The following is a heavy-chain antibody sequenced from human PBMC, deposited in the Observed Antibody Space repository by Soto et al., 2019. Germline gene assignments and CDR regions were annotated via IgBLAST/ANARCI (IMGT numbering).Heavy chain of an antibody. CDR1: GLTFSSYG. Sequence: QVKLVESGGGVVQPGRSLRLSCAASGLTFSSYGMHWVRQAPGKGLEWVAVISYDGSNKYYADSVKGRFTISRDNSKNTLYLQMNSLRAEDTAVYYCVMDIVASRKFDYWGQGTLVTVSS. CDR2: ISYDGSNK. V-gene: IGHV3-30*03. D-gene: IGHD5-12*01. CDR3: VMDIVASRKFDY. J-gene: IGHJ4*02.